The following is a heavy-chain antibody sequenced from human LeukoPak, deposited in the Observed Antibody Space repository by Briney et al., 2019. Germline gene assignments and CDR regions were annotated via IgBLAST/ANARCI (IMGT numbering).Heavy chain of an antibody. CDR1: GYTFTNYY. Sequence: ASVKVSCKASGYTFTNYYIHWVRQAPGQGLEWMGIINPGGRSTSYAQKFQGRVTMTRDTSTSTVYMELSSLRSEDTAVYYCTREIGPIQLHLWGSAFDYWGQGTLVTVSS. J-gene: IGHJ4*02. V-gene: IGHV1-46*01. CDR3: TREIGPIQLHLWGSAFDY. CDR2: INPGGRST. D-gene: IGHD5-24*01.